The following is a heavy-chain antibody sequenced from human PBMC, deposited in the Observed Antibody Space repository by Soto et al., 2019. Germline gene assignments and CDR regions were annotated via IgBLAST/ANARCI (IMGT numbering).Heavy chain of an antibody. CDR2: ITSDGSSA. CDR3: ASGGSSLNFDS. CDR1: GFTFRSYW. J-gene: IGHJ4*02. V-gene: IGHV3-74*01. D-gene: IGHD6-6*01. Sequence: EVQLVESGGGLVQPGGSLRLSFAASGFTFRSYWMHWVRQAPGKGLVWVSWITSDGSSATYADSVKGRFTISRDNAKNTLYLQMNSLRAEDTAVYYCASGGSSLNFDSWGQGTLVTVSS.